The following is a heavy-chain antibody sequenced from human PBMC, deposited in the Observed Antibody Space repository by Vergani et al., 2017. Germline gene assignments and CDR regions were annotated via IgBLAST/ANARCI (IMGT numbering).Heavy chain of an antibody. CDR3: VKDAVSYENFFDS. J-gene: IGHJ4*02. D-gene: IGHD1-26*01. CDR2: LTGGGGST. Sequence: EVQLVESGGALVQPGGSVRLSCAASGFTFSTYAMHWVRQAPGKGLEWVSALTGGGGSTYYADSFKGRFIISRDNSRDTLYLQMNSLRPEDTATYYCVKDAVSYENFFDSWGQGTLVTVSS. CDR1: GFTFSTYA. V-gene: IGHV3-23*04.